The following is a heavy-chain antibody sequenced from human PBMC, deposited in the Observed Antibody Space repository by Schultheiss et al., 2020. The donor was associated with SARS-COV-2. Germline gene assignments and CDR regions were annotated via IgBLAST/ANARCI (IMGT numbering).Heavy chain of an antibody. CDR3: AKALKRDWFTAFDI. D-gene: IGHD3/OR15-3a*01. J-gene: IGHJ3*02. CDR1: GFTFSSYS. Sequence: GESLKISCAASGFTFSSYSMNWVRQAPGKGLEWVSRINGDGSSIGYADSVKGRFSISRDNAKNTLHLQLNSLRVDDTAVYYCAKALKRDWFTAFDIWGQGTMVTVSS. V-gene: IGHV3-74*01. CDR2: INGDGSSI.